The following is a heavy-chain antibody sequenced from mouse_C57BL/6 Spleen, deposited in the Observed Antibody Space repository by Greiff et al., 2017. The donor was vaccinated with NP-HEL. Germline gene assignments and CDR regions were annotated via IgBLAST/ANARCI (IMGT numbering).Heavy chain of an antibody. V-gene: IGHV1-82*01. J-gene: IGHJ3*01. D-gene: IGHD1-1*01. CDR1: GYAFSSSW. Sequence: QVQLQQSGPELVKPGASVKISCKASGYAFSSSWMNWVKQRPGTGLEWIGRIYPGDGDTNYNGKFKGKATLTADKSSSTAYMQLSSLTSEDSAVYYCAGVSEGSSCGPGGFAYWGQGTLVTVSA. CDR2: IYPGDGDT. CDR3: AGVSEGSSCGPGGFAY.